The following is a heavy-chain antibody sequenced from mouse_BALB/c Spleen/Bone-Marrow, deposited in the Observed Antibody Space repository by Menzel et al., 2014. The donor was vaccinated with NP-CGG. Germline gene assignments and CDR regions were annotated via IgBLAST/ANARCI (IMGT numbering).Heavy chain of an antibody. CDR2: ISNGGGST. J-gene: IGHJ4*01. V-gene: IGHV5-12-2*01. D-gene: IGHD2-1*01. CDR1: GFTFSSYT. CDR3: ARQGVYYGKSYYAMDY. Sequence: EVQLVESGGGLVQPGGSLKLSCAASGFTFSSYTMSWVRQTPEKRLEWVVYISNGGGSTYFPDTVKGRFTISRDNAKNTLYLQMSSLKSEDTAMYYCARQGVYYGKSYYAMDYWGQGTSVTVSS.